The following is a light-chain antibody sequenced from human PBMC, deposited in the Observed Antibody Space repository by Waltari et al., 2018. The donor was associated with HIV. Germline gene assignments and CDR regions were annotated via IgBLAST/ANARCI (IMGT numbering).Light chain of an antibody. Sequence: QAVLTQPASLSASPGTSASLTCSLRSGLNVDTYRIYWYQPQPGSPPQYLLKYKSDSDRQQGSGVPSRFSGSKDASANAGILLISGLQSEDEADYYCMIWHSSAWVFGGGTKLTVL. V-gene: IGLV5-45*01. CDR2: YKSDSDR. J-gene: IGLJ3*02. CDR3: MIWHSSAWV. CDR1: SGLNVDTYR.